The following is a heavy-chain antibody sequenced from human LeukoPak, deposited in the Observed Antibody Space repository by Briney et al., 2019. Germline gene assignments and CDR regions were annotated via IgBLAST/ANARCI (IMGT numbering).Heavy chain of an antibody. Sequence: PSETLSLTCTVSGGSISSSSYYWGWIRQPPGKGLEWIGSIYYSGSTYYNPSLKSRVTISVDASKNQFSLKLSSVTAADTAVYYCARLRRYYYDSSGPPDYWSQGTLVTVSS. D-gene: IGHD3-22*01. CDR3: ARLRRYYYDSSGPPDY. V-gene: IGHV4-39*07. CDR1: GGSISSSSYY. J-gene: IGHJ4*02. CDR2: IYYSGST.